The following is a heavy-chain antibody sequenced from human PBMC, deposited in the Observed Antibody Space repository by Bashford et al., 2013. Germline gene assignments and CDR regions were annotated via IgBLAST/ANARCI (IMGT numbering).Heavy chain of an antibody. CDR3: ARVTFGMGSTIIDS. J-gene: IGHJ4*02. D-gene: IGHD3-3*01. Sequence: WVRQAPGQGLEWMGSINPNSGDTSYAQNFQGRVTMTRDTSISTAYMELNRLRSDDTAFYYCARVTFGMGSTIIDSWGQGTLVTVSS. CDR2: INPNSGDT. V-gene: IGHV1-2*02.